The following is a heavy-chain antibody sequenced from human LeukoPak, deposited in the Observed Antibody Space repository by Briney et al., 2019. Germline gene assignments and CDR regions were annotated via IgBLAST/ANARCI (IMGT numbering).Heavy chain of an antibody. CDR2: ISSSSSYI. D-gene: IGHD2-15*01. CDR3: ARSGGWELLLHFDY. Sequence: PGGSLRLSCAASGFTFSSYSMNWVRQAPGKGLEWVSSISSSSSYIYYADSVKGRFTISRDNAKNSLYLQMNSLRAEDTAVYYCARSGGWELLLHFDYWGQGTLVTVSS. V-gene: IGHV3-21*01. CDR1: GFTFSSYS. J-gene: IGHJ4*02.